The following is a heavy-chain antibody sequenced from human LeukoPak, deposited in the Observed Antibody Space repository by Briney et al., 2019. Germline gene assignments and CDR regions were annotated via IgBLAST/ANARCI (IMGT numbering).Heavy chain of an antibody. V-gene: IGHV3-7*01. CDR1: GFTFSSYW. CDR3: ARSAVVVAATGAFDI. CDR2: IKQDGSEK. D-gene: IGHD2-15*01. Sequence: GGSLRLSCAASGFTFSSYWMSWVRQAPGKGLEWVANIKQDGSEKYYVDSVKGRFTISRDNAKNSLYLQMNSLRAEDTAVYYCARSAVVVAATGAFDIWGQGTMVTVSS. J-gene: IGHJ3*02.